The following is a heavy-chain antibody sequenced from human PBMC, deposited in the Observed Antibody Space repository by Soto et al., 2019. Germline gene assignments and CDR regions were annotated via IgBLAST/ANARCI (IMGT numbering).Heavy chain of an antibody. Sequence: QVQLVESGGGVVQPGRSLRLSCAASGFTFSSYGMHWVRQAPGKGLEWVAVISYDGSNKYYADSVKGRFTISRDNSKNTLYLQMNSLRAEDTAVYYCAKDRVTMIVVAPFDSWGQGTLVTVSS. V-gene: IGHV3-30*18. J-gene: IGHJ4*02. CDR3: AKDRVTMIVVAPFDS. CDR1: GFTFSSYG. D-gene: IGHD3-22*01. CDR2: ISYDGSNK.